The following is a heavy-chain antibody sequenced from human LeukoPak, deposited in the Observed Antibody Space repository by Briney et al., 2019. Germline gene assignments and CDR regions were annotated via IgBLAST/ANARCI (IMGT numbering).Heavy chain of an antibody. J-gene: IGHJ6*03. CDR2: IHYSGST. CDR1: GGSISSSIYY. Sequence: SETLSLTCTVSGGSISSSIYYWGWIRQPPGKGLEWIGSIHYSGSTYYNPSLKSRVTISVDTSKNQFSLKLSSVTAADTAVYYCARHKDYYYSYMDVWGKGTTVTISS. CDR3: ARHKDYYYSYMDV. V-gene: IGHV4-39*01.